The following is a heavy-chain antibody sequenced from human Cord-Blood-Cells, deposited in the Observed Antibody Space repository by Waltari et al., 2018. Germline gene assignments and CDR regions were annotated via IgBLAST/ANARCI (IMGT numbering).Heavy chain of an antibody. CDR3: ARLTRPDYDILTGYWYFDL. CDR1: GGSISSSSYY. D-gene: IGHD3-9*01. CDR2: IYYSGST. J-gene: IGHJ2*01. V-gene: IGHV4-39*01. Sequence: QLQLQESGPGLVKPSETLSLTCTVSGGSISSSSYYWGCTRQPPGQGLEWIGSIYYSGSTYYNPSLKSRVTISVDTSKNQFSLKLSSVTAADTAVYYCARLTRPDYDILTGYWYFDLWGRGTLVTVSS.